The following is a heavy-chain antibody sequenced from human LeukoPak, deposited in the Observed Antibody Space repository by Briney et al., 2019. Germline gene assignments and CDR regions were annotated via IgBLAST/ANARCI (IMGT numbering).Heavy chain of an antibody. Sequence: GGSLRLSCAASGFTFSDYYMSWIRQAPGKGLEWVSYISSSGSTIYYADSVKGRFTISRDNAKNSLYLQMNSLRAEATAVYYCAGVPKYYDSSGPIWGQGTLVTVSS. D-gene: IGHD3-22*01. CDR3: AGVPKYYDSSGPI. J-gene: IGHJ4*02. CDR1: GFTFSDYY. V-gene: IGHV3-11*01. CDR2: ISSSGSTI.